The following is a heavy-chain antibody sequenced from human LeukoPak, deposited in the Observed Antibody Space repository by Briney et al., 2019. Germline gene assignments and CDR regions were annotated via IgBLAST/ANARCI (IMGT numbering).Heavy chain of an antibody. CDR2: INPNSGGT. J-gene: IGHJ4*02. CDR1: GYSFTGYY. V-gene: IGHV1-2*02. D-gene: IGHD3-22*01. CDR3: ARIGSSGYHHFDY. Sequence: ASVKVSCKASGYSFTGYYLHWVRQAPGQGLEWMGWINPNSGGTNYAQRFQGRVTMTRDTSISTAYMELSRLRSDDTAVYYCARIGSSGYHHFDYWGQGTLVTVSS.